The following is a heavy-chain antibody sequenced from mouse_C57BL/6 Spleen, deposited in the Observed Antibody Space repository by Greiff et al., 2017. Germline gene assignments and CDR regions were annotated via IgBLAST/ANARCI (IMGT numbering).Heavy chain of an antibody. CDR2: ISSGGDYI. J-gene: IGHJ2*01. Sequence: EVMLVESGEGLVKPGGSLKLSCAASGFTFSSYAMSWVRQTPEKRLEWVAYISSGGDYIYYADTVKGRFTISRDNARNTLYLQMSSLKSEDTAMYYCTREGGSSGYDYWGQGTTLTVSS. V-gene: IGHV5-9-1*02. D-gene: IGHD3-2*02. CDR1: GFTFSSYA. CDR3: TREGGSSGYDY.